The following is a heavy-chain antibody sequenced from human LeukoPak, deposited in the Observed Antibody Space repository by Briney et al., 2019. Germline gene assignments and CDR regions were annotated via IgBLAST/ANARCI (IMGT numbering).Heavy chain of an antibody. CDR3: ARGSFGVFDY. CDR2: MNSDGSHI. CDR1: GFTFTSYS. Sequence: GGSLRLSCAASGFTFTSYSMNWVRQAPGKGLEWVSSMNSDGSHIYHAGSVEGRFTISRDNARNSLYLQMNGLRDEDTAVYYCARGSFGVFDYWGQGILVTVSS. V-gene: IGHV3-48*02. D-gene: IGHD3-10*01. J-gene: IGHJ4*02.